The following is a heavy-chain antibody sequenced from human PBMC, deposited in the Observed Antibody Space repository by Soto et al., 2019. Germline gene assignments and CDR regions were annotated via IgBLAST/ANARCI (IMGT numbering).Heavy chain of an antibody. V-gene: IGHV1-3*01. CDR1: GYIFSTYT. J-gene: IGHJ4*01. CDR3: ARVSFETSGYADY. CDR2: INAANGNT. Sequence: ASVKVSGKASGYIFSTYTMHWVRQAPGQRLEWMGWINAANGNTKYSQNFQGRVTISRDTSASTAYLELSSLRSEDTAVYYCARVSFETSGYADYWG. D-gene: IGHD3-22*01.